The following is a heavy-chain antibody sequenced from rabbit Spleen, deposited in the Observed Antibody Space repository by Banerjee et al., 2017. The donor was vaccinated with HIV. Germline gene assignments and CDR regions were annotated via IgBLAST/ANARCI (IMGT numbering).Heavy chain of an antibody. V-gene: IGHV1S7*01. CDR3: ARDVGTSFSTYGMDL. Sequence: QLVESGGGLVTPGGSLKLSCKASGFDFSSYGVSWVRQGPGKGLEWIGYIDPVFGITNYASWVNGRFTISSHNAQNTLYLQLNSLTAADTATYFCARDVGTSFSTYGMDLWGPGTLVTV. J-gene: IGHJ6*01. CDR1: GFDFSSYG. CDR2: IDPVFGIT. D-gene: IGHD8-1*01.